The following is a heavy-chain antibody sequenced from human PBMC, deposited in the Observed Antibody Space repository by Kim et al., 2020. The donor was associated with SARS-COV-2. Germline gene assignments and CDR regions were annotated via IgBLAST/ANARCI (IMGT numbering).Heavy chain of an antibody. Sequence: GGSLRLSCAVSGFTLITYSMHWVRQAPGKGLEWVAVIWYDGSREYYADSVKGRITISRDTSKNTLDLQMNSLRAEDTAVYYCAKDNERGAFDIWGHGTMV. J-gene: IGHJ3*02. CDR3: AKDNERGAFDI. CDR1: GFTLITYS. D-gene: IGHD2-8*01. CDR2: IWYDGSRE. V-gene: IGHV3-33*03.